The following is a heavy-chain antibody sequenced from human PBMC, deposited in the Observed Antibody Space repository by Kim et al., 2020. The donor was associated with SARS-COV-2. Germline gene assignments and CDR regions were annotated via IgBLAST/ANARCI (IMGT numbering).Heavy chain of an antibody. J-gene: IGHJ5*02. CDR2: VYHTGKT. CDR1: GGSIRSYY. D-gene: IGHD1-26*01. V-gene: IGHV4-59*01. Sequence: SETLSLTCSVSGGSIRSYYWTWIRQSPGKRLEWIGYVYHTGKTNYNPSLRGRVTISLDTSKRQFSLTLTSVPAADTAVSYCASSGVGAVGWFDPWGQGTLVTVAS. CDR3: ASSGVGAVGWFDP.